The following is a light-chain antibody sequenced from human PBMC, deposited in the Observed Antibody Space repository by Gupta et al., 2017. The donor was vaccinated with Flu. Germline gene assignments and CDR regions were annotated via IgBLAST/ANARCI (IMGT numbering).Light chain of an antibody. CDR1: QSISSW. CDR3: QQYKRYPVT. J-gene: IGKJ4*01. V-gene: IGKV1-5*03. CDR2: KAS. Sequence: DIQITQSPSTLSASVGDRVTITCRASQSISSWLAWYQQKPGKAPKLLIYKASSLESGVPSRFSGSGSGTEFTLTISSLQPDDFATYYCQQYKRYPVTFGGGTKVEIK.